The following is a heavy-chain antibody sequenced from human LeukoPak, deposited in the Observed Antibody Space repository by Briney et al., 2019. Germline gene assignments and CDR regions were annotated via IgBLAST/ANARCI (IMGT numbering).Heavy chain of an antibody. CDR1: GGSISSGDYY. V-gene: IGHV4-30-4*01. CDR2: IYYSGST. Sequence: SQTLSLTCTVSGGSISSGDYYWSWIRQPPGKGLEWIGYIYYSGSTYYNPSLKSRVTISVDTSKNQFSLKLSSVTAADTAVYYCARDLESAGELLYYFDCWGQGTLVTVSS. CDR3: ARDLESAGELLYYFDC. J-gene: IGHJ4*02. D-gene: IGHD3-10*01.